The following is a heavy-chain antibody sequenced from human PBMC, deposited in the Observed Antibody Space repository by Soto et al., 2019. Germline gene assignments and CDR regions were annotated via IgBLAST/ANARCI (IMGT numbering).Heavy chain of an antibody. CDR3: ATRLRYFDWLVS. CDR1: GFTVSSNY. Sequence: GGSLRLSCAASGFTVSSNYMSWVRQAPGKGLEWVSVIYSGGSTYYADSVKGRFTISRDNSKNTLYLQMNSLRAEDTAVYYCATRLRYFDWLVSWGQGTLVTVSS. CDR2: IYSGGST. V-gene: IGHV3-66*01. D-gene: IGHD3-9*01. J-gene: IGHJ4*02.